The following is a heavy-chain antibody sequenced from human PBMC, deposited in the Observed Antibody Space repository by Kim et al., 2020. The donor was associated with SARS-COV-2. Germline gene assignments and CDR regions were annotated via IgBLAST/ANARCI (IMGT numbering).Heavy chain of an antibody. CDR1: GFTVSSNY. Sequence: GGSLRLSCAASGFTVSSNYMSWVRQAPGKGLEWVSVIYSGGSTYYADSVKGRFTISRDNSKNTLYLQMNSLRAEDTAVYYCARDGFSNYDYYYGMDVWGQGTTVTVSS. V-gene: IGHV3-53*01. CDR2: IYSGGST. J-gene: IGHJ6*02. CDR3: ARDGFSNYDYYYGMDV. D-gene: IGHD4-4*01.